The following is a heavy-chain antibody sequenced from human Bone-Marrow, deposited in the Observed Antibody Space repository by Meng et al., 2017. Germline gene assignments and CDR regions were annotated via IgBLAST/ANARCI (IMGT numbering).Heavy chain of an antibody. CDR2: ISYDGSTK. CDR3: ARETEVLFTLYALYV. V-gene: IGHV3-30*04. Sequence: GESLKISCAASGFTFSTYAMHWVRQAPGKGLEWVALISYDGSTKSYADSVRGRFTFSRDNSKNTLYLQMNSLRPEDTAVYYCARETEVLFTLYALYVWGHGTTVTVSS. CDR1: GFTFSTYA. D-gene: IGHD2-8*02. J-gene: IGHJ6*02.